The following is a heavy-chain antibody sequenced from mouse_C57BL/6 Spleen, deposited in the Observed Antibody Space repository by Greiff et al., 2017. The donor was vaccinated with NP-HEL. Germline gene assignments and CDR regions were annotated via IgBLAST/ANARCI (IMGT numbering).Heavy chain of an antibody. Sequence: DVMLVESGGGLVQPGGSMKLSCVASGFTFSNYWMNWVRQSPEKGLEWVAQISLKSDNYAKLYAESVKGRFTISRDDSKSSVYLQMNNLRAEDTGIYYCTDSNLYYYAMDYWGQGTSVTVSS. CDR2: ISLKSDNYAK. CDR1: GFTFSNYW. V-gene: IGHV6-3*01. D-gene: IGHD2-5*01. J-gene: IGHJ4*01. CDR3: TDSNLYYYAMDY.